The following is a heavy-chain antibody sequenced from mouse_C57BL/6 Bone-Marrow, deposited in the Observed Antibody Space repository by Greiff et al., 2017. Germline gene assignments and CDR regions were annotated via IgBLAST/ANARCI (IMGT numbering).Heavy chain of an antibody. J-gene: IGHJ2*01. Sequence: EVKLMESGGGLVKPGGSLKLSCAASGFTFSSYAMSWVRQTPETRLEWVANISDGGSYTYYPDNVKGRFTISRDNAKNNLYLHMSHLKSDDTAMYYCARALDDYFDCWGQGTTLTVSS. D-gene: IGHD2-3*01. CDR1: GFTFSSYA. CDR3: ARALDDYFDC. V-gene: IGHV5-4*03. CDR2: ISDGGSYT.